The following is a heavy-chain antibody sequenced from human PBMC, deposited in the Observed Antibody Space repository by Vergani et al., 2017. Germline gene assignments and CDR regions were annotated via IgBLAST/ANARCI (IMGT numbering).Heavy chain of an antibody. CDR1: GGSVSSGSYY. V-gene: IGHV4-61*01. J-gene: IGHJ6*04. D-gene: IGHD4-23*01. Sequence: QLQESGPGLVKPSATLSLTCTVSGGSVSSGSYYWSWIRQPPGKGLEWIGYIYYSGSTNYNPSLKSRVTISVDTSKNQFSLKLSSVTAADTAVYYCARVGSTTTVVTPGGNYNNYGMDVWSEGTTVTVSS. CDR2: IYYSGST. CDR3: ARVGSTTTVVTPGGNYNNYGMDV.